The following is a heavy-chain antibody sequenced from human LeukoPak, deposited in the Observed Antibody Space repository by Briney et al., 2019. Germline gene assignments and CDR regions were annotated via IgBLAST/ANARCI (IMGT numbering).Heavy chain of an antibody. CDR3: AKVHSYGWLHNFDY. CDR1: GFTFSSYA. J-gene: IGHJ4*02. Sequence: GGSLRLSCAASGFTFSSYAMSWVRQAPGKGLEWVSSISNSGGRTFYTDSVKGRFTISRDNSKITLYLQMNSLKPEDTAVYYCAKVHSYGWLHNFDYWGQGTLVTVSS. V-gene: IGHV3-23*01. CDR2: ISNSGGRT. D-gene: IGHD5-24*01.